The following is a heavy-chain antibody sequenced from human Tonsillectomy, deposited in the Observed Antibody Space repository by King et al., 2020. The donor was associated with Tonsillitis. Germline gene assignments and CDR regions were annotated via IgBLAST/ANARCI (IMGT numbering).Heavy chain of an antibody. J-gene: IGHJ5*02. CDR3: VHIYSITWFLLDP. Sequence: ITLKESGPTLVKPTQTLTLTCTFSGFSLSTRGMGVGWIRQPPGQALEWLALIYWNDDKRYSSFLKSRLSITKDTSKNQVVFTMTNMDPADTATYYCVHIYSITWFLLDPWGQGTLVTVSA. CDR2: IYWNDDK. CDR1: GFSLSTRGMG. V-gene: IGHV2-5*01. D-gene: IGHD1-26*01.